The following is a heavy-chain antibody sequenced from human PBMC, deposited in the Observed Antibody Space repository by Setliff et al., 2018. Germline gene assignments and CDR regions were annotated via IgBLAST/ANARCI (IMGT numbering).Heavy chain of an antibody. CDR2: INPGGGSA. V-gene: IGHV1-46*01. CDR1: GYTLSRHY. CDR3: GRAGVAAADRKGLLDH. J-gene: IGHJ4*02. D-gene: IGHD6-13*01. Sequence: ASVKVSCKATGYTLSRHYMHWVRQAPGQGLEWMGIINPGGGSASIVEKFQGRVTMTSDTSTSTVYLDLSGLTSEDTAVYYCGRAGVAAADRKGLLDHWGQGTLVTVPQ.